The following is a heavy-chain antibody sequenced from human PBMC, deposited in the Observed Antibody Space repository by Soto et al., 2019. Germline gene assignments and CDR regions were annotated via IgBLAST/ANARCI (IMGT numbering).Heavy chain of an antibody. J-gene: IGHJ4*02. CDR2: IYYSGST. Sequence: QVQLQESGPGLVKPSETLSLTCTVSGGSVSSGSYYWSWIRQPPGKGLEWIGYIYYSGSTNYNPSLKSRVTLSVDTSKNQFSLKLSSVTAADTAVYYCAREVVRGVIGYWGQGTLVTVSS. D-gene: IGHD3-10*01. CDR3: AREVVRGVIGY. V-gene: IGHV4-61*01. CDR1: GGSVSSGSYY.